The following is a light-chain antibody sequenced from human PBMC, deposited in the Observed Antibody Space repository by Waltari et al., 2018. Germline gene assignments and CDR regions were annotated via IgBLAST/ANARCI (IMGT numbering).Light chain of an antibody. CDR1: QSVRNN. CDR2: GAS. CDR3: QQYNNWPPWT. J-gene: IGKJ1*01. V-gene: IGKV3-15*01. Sequence: EIVMTQSPATLSVSPGERATLSCRASQSVRNNLVWYQQKPGQAPRLLIYGASTRVTGSPARCSGSGSGTEFTLTISSLQSEDFAVYYCQQYNNWPPWTFGQGTKVEIK.